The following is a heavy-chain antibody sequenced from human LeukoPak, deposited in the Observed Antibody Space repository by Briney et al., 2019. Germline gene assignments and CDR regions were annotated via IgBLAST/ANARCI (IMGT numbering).Heavy chain of an antibody. CDR2: ISGTGVST. CDR1: KFSFSDYA. CDR3: AKPPSGSYFSEYFDS. Sequence: GGSLTLSCAASKFSFSDYALSWVRQAPGKGLEWVSGISGTGVSTYYADSVKGRFTIPRDNFKNILYLQLNSLRAEDTAVYYCAKPPSGSYFSEYFDSWGQGTLVTVSS. V-gene: IGHV3-23*01. D-gene: IGHD1-26*01. J-gene: IGHJ4*02.